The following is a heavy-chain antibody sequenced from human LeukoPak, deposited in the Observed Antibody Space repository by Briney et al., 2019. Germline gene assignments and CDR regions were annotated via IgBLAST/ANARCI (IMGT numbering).Heavy chain of an antibody. V-gene: IGHV3-48*04. D-gene: IGHD2-8*02. CDR3: ARDSSWSSPYYFDY. J-gene: IGHJ4*02. CDR2: ISSSGSTI. CDR1: GFTFSSYS. Sequence: GGSLRLSCAASGFTFSSYSMNWVRQAPGKGLEWVSSISSSGSTIYYADSVKGRFTISRDNAKNSLYLQMNSLRAEDTAVYYCARDSSWSSPYYFDYWGQGTLVTVSS.